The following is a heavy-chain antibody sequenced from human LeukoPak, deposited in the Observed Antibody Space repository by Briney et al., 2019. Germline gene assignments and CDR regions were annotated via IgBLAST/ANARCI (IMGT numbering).Heavy chain of an antibody. CDR2: ISYDGSNK. J-gene: IGHJ4*02. CDR3: ARVDPRLPEQPFDY. CDR1: GFTFSSYA. Sequence: AGGSLRLSCAASGFTFSSYAMRWVRQAPGKGLEWVAVISYDGSNKYYADSVKGRFTISRDNSKNTLYLQMNSLRAEDTAVYYCARVDPRLPEQPFDYWGQGTLVTVSS. D-gene: IGHD1/OR15-1a*01. V-gene: IGHV3-30-3*01.